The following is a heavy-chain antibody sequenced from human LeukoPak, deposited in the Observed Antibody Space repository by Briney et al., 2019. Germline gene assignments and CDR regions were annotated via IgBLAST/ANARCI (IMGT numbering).Heavy chain of an antibody. CDR3: ARRDIAARYGWFDP. J-gene: IGHJ5*02. V-gene: IGHV4-39*07. Sequence: PSETLSLTCSVSGGSISSSNYYWSWIRQPPGKGLEWIGEINHSGSTNYNPSLKSRVTISVDTSKNQFSLKLSSVTAADTAVYYCARRDIAARYGWFDPWGQGTLVIVSS. CDR2: INHSGST. D-gene: IGHD6-6*01. CDR1: GGSISSSNYY.